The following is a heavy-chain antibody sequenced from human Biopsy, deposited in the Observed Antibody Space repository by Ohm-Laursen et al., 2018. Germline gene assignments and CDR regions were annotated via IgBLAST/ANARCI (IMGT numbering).Heavy chain of an antibody. D-gene: IGHD1-14*01. CDR2: INAYNGDT. V-gene: IGHV1-18*01. J-gene: IGHJ3*02. CDR1: GYTFTSFG. Sequence: ASVKVSCKSSGYTFTSFGFSWVRQAPGQGLEWMGWINAYNGDTDYAQKLQGRVSITTDTSTTTTYMELRSLRSDDTAVYYCARDLTRQPRRGAFDIWGQGTLVTVSS. CDR3: ARDLTRQPRRGAFDI.